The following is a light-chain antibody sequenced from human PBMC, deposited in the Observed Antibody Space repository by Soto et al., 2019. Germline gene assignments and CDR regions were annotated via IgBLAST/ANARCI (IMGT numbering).Light chain of an antibody. CDR3: CSYTGSYTWV. V-gene: IGLV2-11*01. Sequence: QSALTQPRSVSGSPGQSVIISCTGTSSDVGGYNYVSWFQQHPGKAPQLMIYGVNKRPSGVPDPFSGSKSGNTASLPISGLQAEDEADDSCCSYTGSYTWVFGGGTKLTVL. J-gene: IGLJ3*02. CDR1: SSDVGGYNY. CDR2: GVN.